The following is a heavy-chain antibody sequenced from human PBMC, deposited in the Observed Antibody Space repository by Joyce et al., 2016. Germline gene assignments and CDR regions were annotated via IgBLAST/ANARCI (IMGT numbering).Heavy chain of an antibody. CDR3: ARALGWDSNSCHDY. J-gene: IGHJ4*02. CDR1: GFTFSNYG. V-gene: IGHV3-30*03. D-gene: IGHD6-13*01. Sequence: QVQLVESGGGVVQPGRSLRLSCAASGFTFSNYGMHWVRQAPGKGLEWVAVISYDGSNKYYLDSVKGRFTISRDNSKNTLYLQMNSLRPEDTAVYYCARALGWDSNSCHDYWGQGTLVTVSS. CDR2: ISYDGSNK.